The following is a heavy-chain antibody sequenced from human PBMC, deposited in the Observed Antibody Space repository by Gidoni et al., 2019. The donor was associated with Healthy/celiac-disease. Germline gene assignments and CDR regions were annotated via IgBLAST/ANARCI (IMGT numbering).Heavy chain of an antibody. V-gene: IGHV3-11*01. CDR2: ISSSGSTI. CDR3: ATAAGTHYYYYGMDV. J-gene: IGHJ6*02. Sequence: HVQLVESGGGLVKPGGSLRLYCAASGFTFSDYYMSWIRQAPGKGLEWFSYISSSGSTIYYAASVKGRFTISRDNAKTSLYLQMNSLRAEDTAVYYCATAAGTHYYYYGMDVWGQGTTVTVSS. D-gene: IGHD6-13*01. CDR1: GFTFSDYY.